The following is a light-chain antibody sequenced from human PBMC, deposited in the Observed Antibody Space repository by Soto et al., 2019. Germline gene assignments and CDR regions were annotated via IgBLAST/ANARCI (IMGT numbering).Light chain of an antibody. CDR3: MQALQSPLA. J-gene: IGKJ1*01. Sequence: DIVVTQSPLSLPVTPGEPASISCRSSQSLLHSNGYNYLDWYLQKPGQSPQLLIHLGSYRASGVPDRFSGSGSGTDFTLKISRVEAEDVGLYYCMQALQSPLAFGQGTKVDIK. CDR1: QSLLHSNGYNY. CDR2: LGS. V-gene: IGKV2-28*01.